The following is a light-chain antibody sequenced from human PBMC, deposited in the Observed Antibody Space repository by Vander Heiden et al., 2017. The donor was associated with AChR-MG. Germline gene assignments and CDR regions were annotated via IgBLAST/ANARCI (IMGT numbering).Light chain of an antibody. CDR2: SDN. Sequence: QSVLTQPPSASGTPGQRVTISCSGGSSNIGTNTVSWYRQVPGTAPKLLIYSDNQRPSGVPDRFSGSKSGTSASLAISGLQSDDEADYYCAACDDSLDGDVVFGGGTYLTVL. CDR1: SSNIGTNT. V-gene: IGLV1-44*01. CDR3: AACDDSLDGDVV. J-gene: IGLJ2*01.